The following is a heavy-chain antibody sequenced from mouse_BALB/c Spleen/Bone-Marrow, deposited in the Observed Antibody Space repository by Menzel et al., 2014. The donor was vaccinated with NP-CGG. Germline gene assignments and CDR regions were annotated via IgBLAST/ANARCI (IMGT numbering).Heavy chain of an antibody. CDR1: GYTFTDNW. J-gene: IGHJ4*01. CDR2: IDTSDSYT. CDR3: ARGGHDFSLDY. D-gene: IGHD2-4*01. V-gene: IGHV1-69*01. Sequence: QVQLQQSGAELGMPGASVKMSCKVSGYTFTDNWTYWVKQRPGQGLEWIGAIDTSDSYTNYNQKFMGKASLTVDASSSTAYMQVSSLTSDDSAVYYCARGGHDFSLDYWGQGTSVTVSS.